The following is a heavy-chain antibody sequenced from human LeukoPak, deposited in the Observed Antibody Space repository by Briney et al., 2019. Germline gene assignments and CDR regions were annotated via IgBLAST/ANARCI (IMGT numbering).Heavy chain of an antibody. V-gene: IGHV3-48*02. CDR1: GFTFSSYN. CDR3: IRFSRSMALGDS. D-gene: IGHD3-10*01. CDR2: ISSSSSTI. J-gene: IGHJ4*02. Sequence: GGSLRLSCAASGFTFSSYNMNWVRQAPGKGLEWVSYISSSSSTIYYADSVMGRFTISRDNGKNSVFLQMSSVRDEDTAVYYCIRFSRSMALGDSWGQGTLVTVSA.